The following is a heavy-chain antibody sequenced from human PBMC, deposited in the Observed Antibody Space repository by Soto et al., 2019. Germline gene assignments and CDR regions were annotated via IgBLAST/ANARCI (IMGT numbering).Heavy chain of an antibody. CDR2: IVVGSGNT. Sequence: ASVKVSCKASGFTFTSSAVQWVRQARGQRLEWIGWIVVGSGNTNYAQKFQERVTITRDMSTSTAYMELSSLRSEDTAVYYCAADPTIYSITIFGVAPGYYGMDAWGQGTTVTVSS. V-gene: IGHV1-58*01. D-gene: IGHD3-3*01. J-gene: IGHJ6*02. CDR1: GFTFTSSA. CDR3: AADPTIYSITIFGVAPGYYGMDA.